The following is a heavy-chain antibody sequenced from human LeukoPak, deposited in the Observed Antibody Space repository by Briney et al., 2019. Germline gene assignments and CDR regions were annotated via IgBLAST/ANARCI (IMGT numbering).Heavy chain of an antibody. Sequence: GGSLRLSCTASGFDFSNFDFHWVRQLRGKGLEWVSHIDTAGGTYYPGSVKGRFTISRANAKKSLYLQMHNLRVGDTALYFCARGSPWSYYYMDVWGVGTAVSVS. J-gene: IGHJ6*03. V-gene: IGHV3-13*01. CDR3: ARGSPWSYYYMDV. CDR1: GFDFSNFD. D-gene: IGHD3-3*01. CDR2: IDTAGGT.